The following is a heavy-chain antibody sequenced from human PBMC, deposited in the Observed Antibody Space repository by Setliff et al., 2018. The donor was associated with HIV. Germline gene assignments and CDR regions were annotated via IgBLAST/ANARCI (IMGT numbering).Heavy chain of an antibody. Sequence: PGGSLRLSCAASGFTFSSYSMNWVRQAPGKGLEWVSSISSSSSYIYYADSVKGRFTISRDNAKNSLYLQMNSLRAEDTAVYYCARDPGVTRTDYYYYYYMDAWGKGTTVTVSS. V-gene: IGHV3-21*01. CDR2: ISSSSSYI. D-gene: IGHD4-4*01. J-gene: IGHJ6*03. CDR1: GFTFSSYS. CDR3: ARDPGVTRTDYYYYYYMDA.